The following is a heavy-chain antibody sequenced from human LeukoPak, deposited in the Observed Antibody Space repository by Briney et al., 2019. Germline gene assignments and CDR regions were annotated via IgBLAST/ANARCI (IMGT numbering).Heavy chain of an antibody. D-gene: IGHD5-24*01. CDR1: GGTFSSYA. CDR2: IIPILGIA. Sequence: SVKVSCKASGGTFSSYAISWVRQAPGQGLEWMGRIIPILGIANYAQKFQGRVTITADKSTSTAYMELSSLRSEDTAVYYCARGRRDGYNYPYYFDYWGQGTLVTVSS. J-gene: IGHJ4*02. V-gene: IGHV1-69*04. CDR3: ARGRRDGYNYPYYFDY.